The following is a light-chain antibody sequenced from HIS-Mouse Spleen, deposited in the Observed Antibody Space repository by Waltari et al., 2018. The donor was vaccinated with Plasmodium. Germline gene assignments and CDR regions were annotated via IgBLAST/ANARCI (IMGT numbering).Light chain of an antibody. Sequence: SSELTQDPAVSVALGQTVRITCQGDSLRSYYASWYQQKPGQAPVLVIYGKNNRPSGIPDRFSGSSSGNTASFTSTGAQAEDEADYYCNSRDSSGNHQVFGGGTKLTVL. CDR1: SLRSYY. CDR2: GKN. CDR3: NSRDSSGNHQV. J-gene: IGLJ3*02. V-gene: IGLV3-19*01.